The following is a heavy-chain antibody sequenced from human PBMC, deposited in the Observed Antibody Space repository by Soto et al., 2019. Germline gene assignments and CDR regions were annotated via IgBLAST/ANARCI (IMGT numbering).Heavy chain of an antibody. CDR3: ARSLLQGDF. CDR1: GYIFIHYY. V-gene: IGHV1-46*01. J-gene: IGHJ4*02. Sequence: QVQLVQSGAEVKKPWASVKVSCKSSGYIFIHYYIHWVRQAPGQGLEWMAIINPNGGSTNYAQKFQGRVTVTSDTSTSTVSMELNILGSDDTDVYFCARSLLQGDFWGQGTLVTVSS. CDR2: INPNGGST. D-gene: IGHD2-21*01.